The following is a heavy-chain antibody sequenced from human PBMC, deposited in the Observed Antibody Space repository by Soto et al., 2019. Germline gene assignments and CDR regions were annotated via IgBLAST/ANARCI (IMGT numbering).Heavy chain of an antibody. J-gene: IGHJ4*02. V-gene: IGHV3-48*03. CDR3: ARGGVY. Sequence: GSLGLSCSASVVHFSNYDMNWIRQAPGGGLEWIAFISGTGFTTYYADSAWPRFTISRDNSQGALFLQMDSLTVDDSGIHFCARGGVYWGQGFPVTV. CDR1: VVHFSNYD. CDR2: ISGTGFTT. D-gene: IGHD2-8*01.